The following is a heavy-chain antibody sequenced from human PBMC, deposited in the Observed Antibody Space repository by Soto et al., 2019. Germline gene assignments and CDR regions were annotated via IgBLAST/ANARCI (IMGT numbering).Heavy chain of an antibody. CDR2: IYYSGST. D-gene: IGHD6-13*01. J-gene: IGHJ4*02. V-gene: IGHV4-39*01. CDR1: GGSISSSSYY. CDR3: ARPRAAAGTIGFDY. Sequence: QLQLQESGPGLVKPSETLSLTCTVSGGSISSSSYYWGWIRQPPGKRLEWIGSIYYSGSTYYNPSLKSRVTIAVDTSKNHFSLKLGSATATDTAVYYCARPRAAAGTIGFDYWGQGTLVTVSS.